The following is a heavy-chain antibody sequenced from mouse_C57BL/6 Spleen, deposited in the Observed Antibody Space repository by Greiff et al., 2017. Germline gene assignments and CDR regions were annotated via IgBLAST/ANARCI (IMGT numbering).Heavy chain of an antibody. D-gene: IGHD1-1*01. CDR2: IHPNSGST. CDR3: ARGNYYGSSPYAMDC. CDR1: GYTFTSYW. Sequence: VQLQESGAELVKPGASVKLSCKASGYTFTSYWMHWVKQRPGQGLEWIGMIHPNSGSTNYNEKFKSKATLTVDKSSSTAYMQLSSLTSEDSAVYYCARGNYYGSSPYAMDCWGQGTSVTVSS. J-gene: IGHJ4*01. V-gene: IGHV1-64*01.